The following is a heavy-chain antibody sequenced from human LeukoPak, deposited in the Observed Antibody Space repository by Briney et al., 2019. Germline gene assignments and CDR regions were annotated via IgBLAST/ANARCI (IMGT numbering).Heavy chain of an antibody. V-gene: IGHV3-23*01. D-gene: IGHD2-2*01. CDR1: GFTFKNYA. CDR2: ISGSGGST. Sequence: GGSLRLSCAASGFTFKNYAMSWVRQAPGKGLEWVAGISGSGGSTYYADSVKGRFTISRDNSKNTLYLQMNSLRAEDTAVYYCAKGSVSVVVPAVIPYYWGQGTLVTVSS. CDR3: AKGSVSVVVPAVIPYY. J-gene: IGHJ4*02.